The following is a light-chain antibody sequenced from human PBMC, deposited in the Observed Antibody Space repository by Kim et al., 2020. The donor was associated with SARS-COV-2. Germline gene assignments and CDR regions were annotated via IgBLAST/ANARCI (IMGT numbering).Light chain of an antibody. CDR1: QGISNS. J-gene: IGKJ4*01. V-gene: IGKV1-NL1*01. CDR3: QQYYSVPLT. Sequence: DIQMTQSPSSLSASVGDRVTITCRASQGISNSLAWYQQKSGKAPNLLLYTTSTLQSGVPSRFSGSGSGTDYTLTISSLQPEDFATYYSQQYYSVPLTFGGGTKVEIK. CDR2: TTS.